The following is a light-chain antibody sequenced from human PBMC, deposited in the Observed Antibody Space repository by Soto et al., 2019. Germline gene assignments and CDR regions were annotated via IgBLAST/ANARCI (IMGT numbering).Light chain of an antibody. CDR3: AAWDDSLEGL. J-gene: IGLJ3*02. CDR2: SNN. V-gene: IGLV1-44*01. Sequence: QPVLTQPPSASGTPGQRVIISCSGSSSNIGSNTVNWYQQLPGTAPRLLIYSNNQRPSGVPDRFSGSKSGTSASLVISGLQSEDEAHYYCAAWDDSLEGLFGGGTKLTVL. CDR1: SSNIGSNT.